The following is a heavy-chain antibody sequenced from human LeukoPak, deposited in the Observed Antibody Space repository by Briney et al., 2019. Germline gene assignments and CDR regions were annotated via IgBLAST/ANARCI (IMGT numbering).Heavy chain of an antibody. Sequence: GGSLRLSCAASGFTFDAYGMTWVRQVPGKGLEWVSGINWNGGTTAYADSVKGRFAISRDNAENLLYLQMNSLRAEDTAFYLCARTRYSGSYGGADYWGQGTLVTVSS. D-gene: IGHD1-26*01. CDR1: GFTFDAYG. CDR2: INWNGGTT. J-gene: IGHJ4*02. CDR3: ARTRYSGSYGGADY. V-gene: IGHV3-20*01.